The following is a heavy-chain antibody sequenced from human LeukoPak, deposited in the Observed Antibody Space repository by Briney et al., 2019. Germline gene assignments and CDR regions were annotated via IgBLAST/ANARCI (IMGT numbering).Heavy chain of an antibody. V-gene: IGHV3-30-3*01. D-gene: IGHD6-13*01. J-gene: IGHJ4*02. Sequence: GGALMLSCAAPGFTFSNYAMHWVRPAPGKGLEGGTGLSYDGSKKYSADSVTGRFTISRDNSENTLYLQMNSLRVEDTAVYYCARGAGGSSSWSTIRYVDCWGQGTLVTVSS. CDR3: ARGAGGSSSWSTIRYVDC. CDR2: LSYDGSKK. CDR1: GFTFSNYA.